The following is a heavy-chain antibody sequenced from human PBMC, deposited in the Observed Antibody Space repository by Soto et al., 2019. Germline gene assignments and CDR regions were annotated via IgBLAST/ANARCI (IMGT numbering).Heavy chain of an antibody. D-gene: IGHD6-25*01. V-gene: IGHV4-34*01. CDR1: GGSFSGYY. Sequence: QVQLQQWGAGLLKPSETLSLPCAVYGGSFSGYYWSWIRQPPGKGLEWIGEINHSGSTNYNPSLKSRVTIAGDTSKNQCSLKLSSVTAADTAVYYGARRQRRYYGMDVWGQGTTVTVSS. J-gene: IGHJ6*02. CDR2: INHSGST. CDR3: ARRQRRYYGMDV.